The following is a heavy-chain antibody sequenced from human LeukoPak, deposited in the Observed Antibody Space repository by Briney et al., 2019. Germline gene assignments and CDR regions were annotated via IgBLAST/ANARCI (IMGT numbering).Heavy chain of an antibody. CDR2: INPSGGST. J-gene: IGHJ4*02. CDR1: GYTFTNYY. Sequence: ASVKVSCKASGYTFTNYYMHWVRQAPGQGLEWMGIINPSGGSTTYAQKFQGRLSMTRDTSTSTVYMELSSLRSEDTAVYYCASTVGGPPDYWGQGTLVTVSS. D-gene: IGHD1-26*01. CDR3: ASTVGGPPDY. V-gene: IGHV1-46*01.